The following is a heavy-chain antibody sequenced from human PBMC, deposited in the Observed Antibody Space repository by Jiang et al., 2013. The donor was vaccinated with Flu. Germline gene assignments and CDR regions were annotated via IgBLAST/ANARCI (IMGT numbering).Heavy chain of an antibody. CDR3: ARWSTNWKSYDY. D-gene: IGHD1-20*01. V-gene: IGHV4-59*01. J-gene: IGHJ4*02. CDR2: IHHSGSS. CDR1: GASISSYY. Sequence: GPGLVKPSETLSLTCSVSGASISSYYWNWIRQPPGKGLEWIGFIHHSGSSSYNPSLKSRVTMSVDTSQNQISLKLNSVTAADTAVYYCARWSTNWKSYDYWGQGTLVT.